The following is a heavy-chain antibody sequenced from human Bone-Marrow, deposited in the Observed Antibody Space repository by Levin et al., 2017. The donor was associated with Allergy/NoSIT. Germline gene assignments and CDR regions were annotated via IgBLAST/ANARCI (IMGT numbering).Heavy chain of an antibody. CDR2: TSYNGKST. CDR1: GFMFKTYG. V-gene: IGHV3-30*03. CDR3: ARGPDTSGSHFDY. J-gene: IGHJ4*02. Sequence: GGSLRLSCAASGFMFKTYGMNWLRQAPGKGLEWVAITSYNGKSTSYADSVKGRFTISRDNSKHTLFLQMNSLLLNDTAVYYCARGPDTSGSHFDYWGQGALVTVSS. D-gene: IGHD3-22*01.